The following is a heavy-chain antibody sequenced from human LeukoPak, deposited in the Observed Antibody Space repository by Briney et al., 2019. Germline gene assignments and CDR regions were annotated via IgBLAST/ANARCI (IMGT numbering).Heavy chain of an antibody. V-gene: IGHV1-2*02. Sequence: ASVKVSCKASGYTFTSYGISWVRQAPGQGLEWMGWINPNSGGTNYAQKFQGRVTMTRDTSISTAYMGLSRLRSDDTAVYYCARERSIAVAGIDYWGQGTLVTVSS. CDR2: INPNSGGT. CDR1: GYTFTSYG. J-gene: IGHJ4*02. CDR3: ARERSIAVAGIDY. D-gene: IGHD6-19*01.